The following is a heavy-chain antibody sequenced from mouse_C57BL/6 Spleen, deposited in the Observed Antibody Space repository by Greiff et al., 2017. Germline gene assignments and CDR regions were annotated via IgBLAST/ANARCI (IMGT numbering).Heavy chain of an antibody. D-gene: IGHD2-1*01. CDR2: IDPSDSYT. J-gene: IGHJ3*01. CDR1: GYTFTSYW. V-gene: IGHV1-59*01. CDR3: AYYGNYGAWFAY. Sequence: QVQLQQPGAELVRPGTSVKLSCKASGYTFTSYWMHWVKQRPGQGLEWIGVIDPSDSYTNSNQKFKGKATLTVDTSSSTAYMQLSSLTSEDSAVYYCAYYGNYGAWFAYWGQGTLVTVSA.